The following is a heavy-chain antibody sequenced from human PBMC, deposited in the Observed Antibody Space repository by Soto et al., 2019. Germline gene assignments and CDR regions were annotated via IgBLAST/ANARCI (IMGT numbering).Heavy chain of an antibody. CDR2: ISYSGST. V-gene: IGHV4-59*01. CDR1: GGSISSYY. Sequence: KPSETRSLTCTVSGGSISSYYWIWIRQPPGKGLEWIGYISYSGSTNYNPSLKSRPTISVDTSKNQFSLKLRSVTAADTAVYYCARASPYGDYALDYWGQGTLVTVSS. CDR3: ARASPYGDYALDY. J-gene: IGHJ4*02. D-gene: IGHD4-17*01.